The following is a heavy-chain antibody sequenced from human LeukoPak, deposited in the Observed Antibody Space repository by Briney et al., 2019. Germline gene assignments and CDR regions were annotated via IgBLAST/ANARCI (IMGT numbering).Heavy chain of an antibody. V-gene: IGHV4-61*01. CDR3: ARRTGPPAYAFDI. J-gene: IGHJ3*02. CDR2: IYYSGST. D-gene: IGHD1-14*01. CDR1: GGSISSGNW. Sequence: SGTLSLTCAVSGGSISSGNWWSWIRQPPGKGLEWIGYIYYSGSTNYNPSLKSRVTISVDTSKNQFSLKLSSVTAADTAVYYCARRTGPPAYAFDIWGQGTMVTVSS.